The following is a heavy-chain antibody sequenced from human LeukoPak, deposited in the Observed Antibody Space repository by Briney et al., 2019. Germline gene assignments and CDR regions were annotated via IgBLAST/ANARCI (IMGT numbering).Heavy chain of an antibody. D-gene: IGHD7-27*01. CDR2: INLRGGAS. CDR1: GFSLSDYW. Sequence: GGCLRLSCAASGFSLSDYWMNWVRQAPGKGLEWVANINLRGGASLYVDSVRGRFTISRDNAKNSLYLQMSSLKVEDTAVYYCAAWGLYNFWGQGTLVTVSS. CDR3: AAWGLYNF. V-gene: IGHV3-7*01. J-gene: IGHJ4*02.